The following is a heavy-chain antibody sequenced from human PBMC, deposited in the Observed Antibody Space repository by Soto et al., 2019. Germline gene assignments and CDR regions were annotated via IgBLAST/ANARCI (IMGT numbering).Heavy chain of an antibody. CDR1: GFTFSSYS. CDR3: AREWAGEPMVDYYYYYGMDV. V-gene: IGHV3-21*04. J-gene: IGHJ6*02. D-gene: IGHD3-10*01. Sequence: GGSLRLSCAASGFTFSSYSMNWVRQAPGKGLEWVSSISSSSSYIYYADSVKGRFTISRDNAKNSLYLQMNSLRAEDTAVYYCAREWAGEPMVDYYYYYGMDVWGQGTTVTVSS. CDR2: ISSSSSYI.